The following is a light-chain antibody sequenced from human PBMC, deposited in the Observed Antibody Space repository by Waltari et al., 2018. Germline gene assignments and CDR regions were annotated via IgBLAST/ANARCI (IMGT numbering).Light chain of an antibody. J-gene: IGKJ1*01. CDR3: QQFGDSPPSWT. CDR1: QSVSSSY. CDR2: GTS. V-gene: IGKV3-20*01. Sequence: EIVLTQSPGTLSLSPGERATLSCRASQSVSSSYLAWYQHKPGQAPRLLIDGTSSRATGIPDRFSGSGSGTDFTLTISRLEPEDFAMYYCQQFGDSPPSWTFGQGTKVEIK.